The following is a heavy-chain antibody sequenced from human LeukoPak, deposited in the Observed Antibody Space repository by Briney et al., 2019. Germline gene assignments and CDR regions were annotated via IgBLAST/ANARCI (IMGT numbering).Heavy chain of an antibody. Sequence: PGGSLGLSCAASGFTFSSYEMNWVRQAPGKGLEWVSYISSSGSTIYYADSVKGRFTISRDNAKNSLYLQMNSLRAEDTAVYYCAREAAMADAFDIWGQGTMVTVSS. J-gene: IGHJ3*02. CDR2: ISSSGSTI. CDR1: GFTFSSYE. CDR3: AREAAMADAFDI. V-gene: IGHV3-48*03. D-gene: IGHD5-18*01.